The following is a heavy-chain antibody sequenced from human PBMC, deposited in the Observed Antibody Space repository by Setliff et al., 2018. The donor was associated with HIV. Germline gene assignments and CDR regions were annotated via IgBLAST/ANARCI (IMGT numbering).Heavy chain of an antibody. J-gene: IGHJ4*02. CDR2: INHSGST. D-gene: IGHD3-22*01. CDR1: GGSFSGYY. CDR3: ARHERITMIVVVIDYFDY. Sequence: PSETLSLTCAVYGGSFSGYYWSWIRQPPGKGLEWIGEINHSGSTNYNPSLKSRVTISVDTSKNQFSLKLSSVTAADTAVYYCARHERITMIVVVIDYFDYWGQGTLVTVSS. V-gene: IGHV4-34*01.